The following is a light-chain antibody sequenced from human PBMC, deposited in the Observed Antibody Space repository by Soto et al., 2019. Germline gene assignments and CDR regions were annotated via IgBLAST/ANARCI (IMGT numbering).Light chain of an antibody. CDR1: QSISSW. J-gene: IGKJ4*01. V-gene: IGKV1-5*01. CDR3: QQYNSYSLT. CDR2: DAS. Sequence: DIQMTQSPSTLSASVGDRVTITCRASQSISSWLAWYQQKTGKAPKLLIYDASSLKSGVPSRFSGSGSGTEFTLTISSLQPDDFATYYCQQYNSYSLTFGGGTKVEIK.